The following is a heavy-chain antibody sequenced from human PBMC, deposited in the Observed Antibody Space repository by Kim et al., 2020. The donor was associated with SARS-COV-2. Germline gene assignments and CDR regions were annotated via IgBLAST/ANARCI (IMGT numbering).Heavy chain of an antibody. Sequence: ANYAQKFQGRVTITADESTSTAYMELSSLRSEDTAVYYCARTRPAAPFDYWGQGTLVTVSS. D-gene: IGHD2-2*01. J-gene: IGHJ4*02. CDR3: ARTRPAAPFDY. CDR2: A. V-gene: IGHV1-69*01.